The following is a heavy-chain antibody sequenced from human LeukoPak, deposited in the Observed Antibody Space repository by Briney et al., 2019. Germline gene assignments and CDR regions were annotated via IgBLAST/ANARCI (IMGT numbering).Heavy chain of an antibody. Sequence: GGSLRLSCAASGFTFSSYAMSWVRQAPGKGQEWVSAISGSGGSTYYADSVKGRFTISRDNSKNTLYLQMNSLRAEDTAVYYCAKSPLQYCSGGSCYAMLFDYWGQGTLVTVSS. J-gene: IGHJ4*02. V-gene: IGHV3-23*01. D-gene: IGHD2-15*01. CDR1: GFTFSSYA. CDR2: ISGSGGST. CDR3: AKSPLQYCSGGSCYAMLFDY.